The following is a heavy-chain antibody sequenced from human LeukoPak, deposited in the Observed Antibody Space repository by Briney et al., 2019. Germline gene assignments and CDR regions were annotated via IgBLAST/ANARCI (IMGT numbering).Heavy chain of an antibody. CDR3: AKQQWLGYFDY. J-gene: IGHJ4*02. CDR1: GFTFSSYG. V-gene: IGHV3-30*18. Sequence: GGSLRLSCAASGFTFSSYGMHWVRQAPGKGLGWVAVISYDGSNKYYADSVKGRFTISRDNSKNTLYLQVNSLRAEDTAVYYCAKQQWLGYFDYWGQGTLVTVSS. CDR2: ISYDGSNK. D-gene: IGHD6-19*01.